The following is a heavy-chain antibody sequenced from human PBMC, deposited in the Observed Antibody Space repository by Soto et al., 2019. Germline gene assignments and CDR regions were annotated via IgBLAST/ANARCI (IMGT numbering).Heavy chain of an antibody. V-gene: IGHV1-69*01. CDR1: GGTFSSYA. J-gene: IGHJ6*02. CDR3: ARVGVTMVRGVITYYYYYGMDV. CDR2: IIPIFGTA. Sequence: QVQLVQSGAEVKKPGSSVKVSCKASGGTFSSYAISWLRQAPGQGLEWMGGIIPIFGTANSEQQFQGRVTITADDSTSTAYMELSSLKSEDTAVYYCARVGVTMVRGVITYYYYYGMDVWGQGTTVTVSS. D-gene: IGHD3-10*01.